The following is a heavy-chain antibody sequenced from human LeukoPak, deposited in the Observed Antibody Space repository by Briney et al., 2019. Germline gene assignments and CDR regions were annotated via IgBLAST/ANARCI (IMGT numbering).Heavy chain of an antibody. J-gene: IGHJ3*02. CDR3: ARTSLIAAAGTRGDVFDI. CDR2: ISSSGSTI. V-gene: IGHV3-11*04. CDR1: GFTFSDYY. D-gene: IGHD6-13*01. Sequence: PGGSLRLSCAASGFTFSDYYMSWIRQAPGKGLEWVSYISSSGSTIYYADSVKGRFTISRDNAKNSLYLQMNSLRAEDTAVYYCARTSLIAAAGTRGDVFDIWGQGTMVTVSS.